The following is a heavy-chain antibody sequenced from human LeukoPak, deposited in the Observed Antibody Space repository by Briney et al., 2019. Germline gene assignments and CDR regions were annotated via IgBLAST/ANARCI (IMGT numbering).Heavy chain of an antibody. CDR2: IRGDSTET. CDR1: GFTFSSYS. J-gene: IGHJ4*02. Sequence: GGSLRLSCAGSGFTFSSYSMMWVRQAPGKGLEWVSSIRGDSTETRHAGSLMGRFTISRDNAKKSLYPLMNSLRVEDTAVYYCARGHFGVVLDYWGQGTLVTVSS. V-gene: IGHV3-21*01. CDR3: ARGHFGVVLDY. D-gene: IGHD3-3*01.